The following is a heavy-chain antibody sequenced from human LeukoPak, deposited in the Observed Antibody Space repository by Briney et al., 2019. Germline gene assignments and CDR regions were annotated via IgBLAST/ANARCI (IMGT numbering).Heavy chain of an antibody. V-gene: IGHV3-66*01. CDR2: VYSGDRT. J-gene: IGHJ4*02. D-gene: IGHD1-26*01. CDR3: ARGYLIDY. Sequence: GGSLRLSCAASGFTVNSNYMSCVRQAPGKGLEWVSVVYSGDRTYYADSVKGRFTISRDDSTNTLYLLMNSLRAEDTAVYYCARGYLIDYWGQGTLVTVSS. CDR1: GFTVNSNY.